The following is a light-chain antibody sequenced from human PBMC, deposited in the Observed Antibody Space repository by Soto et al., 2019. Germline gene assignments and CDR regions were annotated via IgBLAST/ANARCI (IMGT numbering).Light chain of an antibody. CDR2: DAS. CDR3: QQRHNLPHT. CDR1: QRISND. V-gene: IGKV3-15*01. Sequence: EVLMTQSPATLSVSPGERVILSCRASQRISNDLAWYQQKAGQAPRLLIYDASTRATGIPARFSGSGSGTEFTLTISSLQSEDIATYYCQQRHNLPHTFGPGTKVDIK. J-gene: IGKJ3*01.